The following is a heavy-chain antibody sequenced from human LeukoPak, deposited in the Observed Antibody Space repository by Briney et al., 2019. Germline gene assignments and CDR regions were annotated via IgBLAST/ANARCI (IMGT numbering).Heavy chain of an antibody. V-gene: IGHV4-61*01. CDR1: GHSISSSYY. CDR3: ARGRIYYYYYMDV. Sequence: PSETLSLTCTVSGHSISSSYYWSWIRQPPGKGLEWIGYIYYSGSTNYNPSLKSRATISVDASKNQFSLKMSSVTAADTAVCYYARGRIYYYYYMDVWGKGTTVTISS. CDR2: IYYSGST. J-gene: IGHJ6*03.